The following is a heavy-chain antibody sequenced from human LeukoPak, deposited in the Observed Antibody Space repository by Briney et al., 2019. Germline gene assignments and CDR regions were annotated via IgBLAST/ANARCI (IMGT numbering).Heavy chain of an antibody. CDR1: GYSISSGYY. D-gene: IGHD3-3*01. CDR2: IYHSGST. V-gene: IGHV4-38-2*01. J-gene: IGHJ6*03. Sequence: SETLCLTCAVSGYSISSGYYWGWIRQPPGKGLGWIGSIYHSGSTYYTASLKSRVTISVDTSKNKFSLKLSSVTAADTAVYYCARGLTYYDFWSGHHPGSYYMDVWGKGTTVTVSS. CDR3: ARGLTYYDFWSGHHPGSYYMDV.